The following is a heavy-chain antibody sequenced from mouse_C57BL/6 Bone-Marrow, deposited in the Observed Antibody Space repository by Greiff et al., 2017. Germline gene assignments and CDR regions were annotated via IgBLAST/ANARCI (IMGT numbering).Heavy chain of an antibody. V-gene: IGHV1-36*01. CDR3: ARDYYYEGYYFDY. CDR1: GFTFTDYY. CDR2: VYPYNGGT. J-gene: IGHJ2*01. Sequence: VQLKESGPVLVKPGPSVKISCKASGFTFTDYYMHWVKQSHGKSLEWIGLVYPYNGGTSSNQKFNGKATLTVDTSSSTAYMELNSLTSEDSAVYYCARDYYYEGYYFDYWGQGTTLTVSS. D-gene: IGHD1-1*01.